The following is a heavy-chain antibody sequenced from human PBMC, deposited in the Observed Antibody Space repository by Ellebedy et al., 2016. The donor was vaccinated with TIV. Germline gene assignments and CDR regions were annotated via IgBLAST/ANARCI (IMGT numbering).Heavy chain of an antibody. CDR1: GYTFTSYD. J-gene: IGHJ4*02. CDR3: ARSRKWELLFDY. D-gene: IGHD1-26*01. CDR2: MNPNSGNT. V-gene: IGHV1-8*01. Sequence: AASVKVSCKASGYTFTSYDINWVRHATGQGLEWMGWMNPNSGNTGYAQKFQGRVTMTRNTSISTAYMELSSLRSEDTAVYYCARSRKWELLFDYWGQGTLVTVSS.